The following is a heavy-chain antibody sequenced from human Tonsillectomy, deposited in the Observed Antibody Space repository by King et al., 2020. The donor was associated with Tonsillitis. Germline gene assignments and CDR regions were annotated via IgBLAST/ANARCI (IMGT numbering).Heavy chain of an antibody. CDR1: GFTFSTYS. CDR3: ARDLGATGTTDLYYYFYYGMDV. CDR2: ISSCITYI. J-gene: IGHJ6*02. Sequence: VQLVESGGGLVKPGGSLRLSCAASGFTFSTYSMNWVRQAPGKGLECVSSISSCITYIYYADSVKGRFTISRDNAKNSLYLHMNSLRAKDTAVYYCARDLGATGTTDLYYYFYYGMDVWGQGTTVTVSS. D-gene: IGHD1-7*01. V-gene: IGHV3-21*01.